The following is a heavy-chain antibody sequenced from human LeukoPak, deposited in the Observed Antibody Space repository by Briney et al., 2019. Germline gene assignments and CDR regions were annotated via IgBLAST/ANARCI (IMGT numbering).Heavy chain of an antibody. CDR1: GFTVSSDH. J-gene: IGHJ3*02. CDR3: ARHVSGWSSAFDI. Sequence: GGSLRLSCAASGFTVSSDHMAWVRQAPGKGLEWVSVIYDGSSTYYADSVKGRFTISRDNSKNTLYLQMNSLRAEDTSVYYCARHVSGWSSAFDIWSQGTMVTVSS. CDR2: IYDGSST. V-gene: IGHV3-66*04. D-gene: IGHD6-19*01.